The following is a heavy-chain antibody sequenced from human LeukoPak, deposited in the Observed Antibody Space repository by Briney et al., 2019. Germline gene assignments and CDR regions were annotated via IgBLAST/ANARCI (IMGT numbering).Heavy chain of an antibody. D-gene: IGHD1-14*01. J-gene: IGHJ4*02. CDR1: GYTFTGHY. CDR2: INPKTGGT. V-gene: IGHV1-2*02. Sequence: ASVKVSCKASGYTFTGHYMHWVRQAPGQGLEWMGWINPKTGGTSYAQKFQGRVTMTRDTSISTVNMELSRLTSDDTAVYYCARATAENDHWGQGTLVTVPS. CDR3: ARATAENDH.